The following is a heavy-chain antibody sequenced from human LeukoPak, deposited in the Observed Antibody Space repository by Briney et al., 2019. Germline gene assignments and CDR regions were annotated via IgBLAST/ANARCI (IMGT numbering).Heavy chain of an antibody. CDR1: GFTFSSYS. Sequence: GGSLRLSCAASGFTFSSYSMNWVRQAPGKGLEWVSSITSSSSYIYYADSVKGRFTISRDNAKNSLYLQMNSLRAEDTAVYYCARDQTKWEPLRRRDYYYMDVWGKGTTVTVSS. CDR3: ARDQTKWEPLRRRDYYYMDV. V-gene: IGHV3-21*01. J-gene: IGHJ6*03. D-gene: IGHD1-26*01. CDR2: ITSSSSYI.